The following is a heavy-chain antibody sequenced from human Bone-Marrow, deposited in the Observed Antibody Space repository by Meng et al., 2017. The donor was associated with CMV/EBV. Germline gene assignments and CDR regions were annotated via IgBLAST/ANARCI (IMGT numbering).Heavy chain of an antibody. J-gene: IGHJ4*02. Sequence: GESLKISCAASGFTFSSYSMIWVRQAPGKGLELVSSITDSGDWTHHADSVKGRFTASRDNSKNTLYLQMSGLRVEDTAVYYCATLENTGQEVHFDYWGQGTLVTVSS. CDR2: ITDSGDWT. CDR3: ATLENTGQEVHFDY. V-gene: IGHV3-23*01. D-gene: IGHD5-24*01. CDR1: GFTFSSYS.